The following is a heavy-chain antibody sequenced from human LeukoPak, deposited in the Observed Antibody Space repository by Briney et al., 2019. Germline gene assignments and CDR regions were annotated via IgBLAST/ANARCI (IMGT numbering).Heavy chain of an antibody. Sequence: PGGSLRLSCVASGFTFSSYGMRWVRQAPGKGLEWVAVISYDGSNKYYADSVKGRFTISRDNSKNTLYLQNSLRAEDTAVYYCAKDWLGFSGAFDIWGQGTMVTVSS. CDR1: GFTFSSYG. J-gene: IGHJ3*02. CDR3: AKDWLGFSGAFDI. V-gene: IGHV3-30*18. CDR2: ISYDGSNK. D-gene: IGHD3-10*01.